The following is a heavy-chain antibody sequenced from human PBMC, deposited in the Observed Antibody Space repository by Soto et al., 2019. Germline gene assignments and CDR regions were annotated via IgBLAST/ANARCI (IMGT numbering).Heavy chain of an antibody. D-gene: IGHD2-15*01. CDR1: GFTFDDYG. Sequence: PGGSLRLSCAASGFTFDDYGMSWVRQAPGKGLEWVSGINWNGGSTGYADSVKGRFTISRDNAKNSLYLQMNSLRAEDTALYYCARGSPACSGGSCYKNWFDPWGQGTLVTVSS. CDR2: INWNGGST. CDR3: ARGSPACSGGSCYKNWFDP. V-gene: IGHV3-20*04. J-gene: IGHJ5*02.